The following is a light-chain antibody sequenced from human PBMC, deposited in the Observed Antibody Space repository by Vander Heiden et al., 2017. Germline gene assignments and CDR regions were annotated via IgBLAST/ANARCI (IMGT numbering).Light chain of an antibody. J-gene: IGKJ5*01. V-gene: IGKV4-1*01. CDR1: QSVLYSSNNMNY. Sequence: DIVMTQSPDSLAVSLGERATINCKSSQSVLYSSNNMNYLAWYQHKPGQPPKLLIYWASTRESGVPDRFSGSGSGTDFTLTISSLQAEDVAVYYCQQYYSSPTFGQGTRLXIK. CDR3: QQYYSSPT. CDR2: WAS.